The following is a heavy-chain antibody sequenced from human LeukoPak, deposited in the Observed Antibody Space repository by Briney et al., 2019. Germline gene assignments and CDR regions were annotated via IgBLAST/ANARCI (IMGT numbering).Heavy chain of an antibody. Sequence: ASVKVSCKASGYTFTGYYMHWVRQAPGQGLEWMGRINPNSGGTNYAQKFQGRVPMTRDTSISTAYMELSRLRSDDTAVYYCASTIVGATWGAGYFDYWGQGTLVTVSS. CDR3: ASTIVGATWGAGYFDY. V-gene: IGHV1-2*06. D-gene: IGHD1-26*01. J-gene: IGHJ4*02. CDR2: INPNSGGT. CDR1: GYTFTGYY.